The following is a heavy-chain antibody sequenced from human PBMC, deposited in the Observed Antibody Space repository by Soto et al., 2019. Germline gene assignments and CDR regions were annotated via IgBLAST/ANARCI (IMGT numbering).Heavy chain of an antibody. CDR1: RYNIGSYG. CDR2: IDPGDSYI. J-gene: IGHJ4*02. D-gene: IGHD3-22*01. Sequence: PGESLKISCTGSRYNIGSYGIGWVRQQPGRGLEWMGIIDPGDSYIRYSPSFRGQVTISADKSISTAYLQWSSLKASDTAIYYCARGQTNYYSTSGSYPFDFWGPGTLVTVSS. V-gene: IGHV5-51*01. CDR3: ARGQTNYYSTSGSYPFDF.